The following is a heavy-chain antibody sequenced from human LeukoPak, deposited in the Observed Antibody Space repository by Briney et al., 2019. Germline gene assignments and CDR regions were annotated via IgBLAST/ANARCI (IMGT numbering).Heavy chain of an antibody. CDR2: ISGSVGST. CDR3: AKDVMTTVTTFDH. V-gene: IGHV3-23*01. Sequence: GGSLRLSCAASGFTFSSYAMNWVRQAPGTGLDWVSGISGSVGSTYYADSVEGRFTISRDNSKNTLYLQMNSLRAEDTAIYYCAKDVMTTVTTFDHWGLGTLVTVSS. CDR1: GFTFSSYA. D-gene: IGHD4-17*01. J-gene: IGHJ4*02.